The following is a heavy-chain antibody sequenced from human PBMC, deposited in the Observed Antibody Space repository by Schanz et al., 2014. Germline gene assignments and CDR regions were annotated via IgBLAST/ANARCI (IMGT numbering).Heavy chain of an antibody. V-gene: IGHV3-23*04. D-gene: IGHD6-13*01. CDR2: ISHSGGSK. CDR3: AREQIMAAAGLVDY. J-gene: IGHJ4*01. Sequence: EVQLVESGGGLVQLGGSLRLSCAASGFTFNSYAMTWVRQAPGKGLEWVSSISHSGGSKYYADSVKGRFTISRDNAKNSLYLQMNSLRAEDTAVYYCAREQIMAAAGLVDYWGHGTLVTVSS. CDR1: GFTFNSYA.